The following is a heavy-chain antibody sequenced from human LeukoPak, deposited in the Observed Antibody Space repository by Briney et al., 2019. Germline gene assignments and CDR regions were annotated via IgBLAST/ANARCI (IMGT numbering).Heavy chain of an antibody. CDR1: GFTFSDYY. Sequence: GGSLRLSCAASGFTFSDYYMSWIRQAPGKGLEWLSYISGSTSYTDYADSVKGRFTISRDNAKKALYLQMNGLRAEDTAVYYCARELKYASGSDNAPLGYWGQGTLVTVSS. J-gene: IGHJ4*02. D-gene: IGHD3-10*01. CDR2: ISGSTSYT. V-gene: IGHV3-11*06. CDR3: ARELKYASGSDNAPLGY.